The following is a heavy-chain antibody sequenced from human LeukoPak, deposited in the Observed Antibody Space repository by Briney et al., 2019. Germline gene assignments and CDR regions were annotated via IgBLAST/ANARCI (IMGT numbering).Heavy chain of an antibody. CDR1: GASVTNFY. Sequence: KPSETLSLTCSVSGASVTNFYWTWIRQPAGKGLEYIGRIYASGSIDYNPSLKSRVTLSVDSSNNQFSLNLTSVTAADTALYYCARSARFNYFYMDVWGKGTSVTASS. D-gene: IGHD2-15*01. J-gene: IGHJ6*03. V-gene: IGHV4-4*07. CDR2: IYASGSI. CDR3: ARSARFNYFYMDV.